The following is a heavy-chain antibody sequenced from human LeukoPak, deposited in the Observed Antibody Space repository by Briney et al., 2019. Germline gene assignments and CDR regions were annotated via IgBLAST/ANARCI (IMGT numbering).Heavy chain of an antibody. D-gene: IGHD1-1*01. CDR2: IRSKANSYAT. V-gene: IGHV3-73*01. Sequence: GGSLRLSCAASGSTFSGSAMHWVRQASGKGLEWVGRIRSKANSYATAYAASVKGRFTISRDDSKNTAYLQMNSLKTEDTAVYYCTTGTWASHDYWGQGTLVTVSS. J-gene: IGHJ4*02. CDR1: GSTFSGSA. CDR3: TTGTWASHDY.